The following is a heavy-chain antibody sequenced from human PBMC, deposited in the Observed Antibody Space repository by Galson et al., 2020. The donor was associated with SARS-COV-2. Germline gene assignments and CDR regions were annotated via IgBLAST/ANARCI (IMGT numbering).Heavy chain of an antibody. CDR3: ATLGYCSSVSCTDVGQFDH. D-gene: IGHD2-2*01. J-gene: IGHJ4*02. Sequence: ASVKVSCKASGYTFTNYDINWVRQVNGQGLEWMGWMNPNSGNTEYAEKFRGRVTMTRSTSISTAYMELSSLRSEDTAVYYCATLGYCSSVSCTDVGQFDHWGQGTLVTVSS. V-gene: IGHV1-8*01. CDR2: MNPNSGNT. CDR1: GYTFTNYD.